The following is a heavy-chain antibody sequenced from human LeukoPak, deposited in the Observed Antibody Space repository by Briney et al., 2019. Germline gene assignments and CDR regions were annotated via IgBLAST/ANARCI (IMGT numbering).Heavy chain of an antibody. CDR1: GGSISSYY. J-gene: IGHJ3*02. CDR3: ARDLTLWFGELFGAFDI. CDR2: IYYSGST. Sequence: KPSETLSLTCTVSGGSISSYYWSWIRQPPGKGLEWIGYIYYSGSTDYNPSLKSRVTISVDTSKNQFSLKLSSVTAADTAVYYCARDLTLWFGELFGAFDIWGQGTMVTVSS. V-gene: IGHV4-59*12. D-gene: IGHD3-10*01.